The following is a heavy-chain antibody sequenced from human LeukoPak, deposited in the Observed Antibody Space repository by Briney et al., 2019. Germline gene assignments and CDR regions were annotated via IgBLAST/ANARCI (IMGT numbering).Heavy chain of an antibody. D-gene: IGHD3-3*01. J-gene: IGHJ4*02. CDR1: GFTFSSYS. Sequence: GGSLRLSCAASGFTFSSYSMNWVRQAPGKGLEWVSYISSSSSTIYYADSVKGRFTISRDNAKNSLYLQMDSLRAEDTAVYYCAREYYDFWSGYYGLGYWGQGTLVTVSS. CDR2: ISSSSSTI. CDR3: AREYYDFWSGYYGLGY. V-gene: IGHV3-48*01.